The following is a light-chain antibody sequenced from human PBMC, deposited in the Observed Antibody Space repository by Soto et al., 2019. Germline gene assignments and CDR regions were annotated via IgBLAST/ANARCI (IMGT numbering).Light chain of an antibody. J-gene: IGLJ2*01. CDR3: ATWDDSLNGRL. Sequence: QAVVTQPPSASGTPGQRVTISCSGSSSNIGSNPVNWYQQLPGTAPRLLIYANNQRPSGVPDRFSGSKSGTSASLAISGLQSEDEADYYCATWDDSLNGRLFGGGTKLTVL. CDR2: ANN. V-gene: IGLV1-44*01. CDR1: SSNIGSNP.